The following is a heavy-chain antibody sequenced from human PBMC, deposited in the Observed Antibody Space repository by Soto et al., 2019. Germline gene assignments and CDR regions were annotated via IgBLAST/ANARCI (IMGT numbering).Heavy chain of an antibody. CDR1: GYTFTGYY. CDR2: INPNSGGT. V-gene: IGHV1-2*04. Sequence: QVQLVQSGAEVKKPGASVKVSCKASGYTFTGYYMHWVRQAPGQGLEWMGWINPNSGGTNYAQKFQGWVTMTRDTSISTAYMELSRLRSDDTAVYYCARERPPRVVQAAKGDYYYYFGMDVWGQGTTVTVSS. CDR3: ARERPPRVVQAAKGDYYYYFGMDV. D-gene: IGHD2-2*01. J-gene: IGHJ6*02.